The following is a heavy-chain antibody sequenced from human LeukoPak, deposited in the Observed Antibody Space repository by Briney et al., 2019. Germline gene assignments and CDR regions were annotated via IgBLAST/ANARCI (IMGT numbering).Heavy chain of an antibody. V-gene: IGHV4-59*01. CDR2: IDDSGNT. D-gene: IGHD3-10*01. Sequence: SETLSLTCTVSGGSISRYYWSWIRRPPGKGLEWIGYIDDSGNTNYNPTLKSQVTISVDKSKNQFSLKLSFVTAADTAMYYCARSDYHNSGSHTVFDAFDIWGQGTRVTVSS. J-gene: IGHJ3*02. CDR1: GGSISRYY. CDR3: ARSDYHNSGSHTVFDAFDI.